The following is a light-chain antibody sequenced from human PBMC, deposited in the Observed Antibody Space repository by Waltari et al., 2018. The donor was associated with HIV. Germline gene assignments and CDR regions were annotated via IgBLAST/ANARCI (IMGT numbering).Light chain of an antibody. Sequence: QSALTQPPSASGSPGQSVTISCTGTSSDVDRYDYVSWYQQHPGKAPKLLIYEVNKRPSGVPDRFSGSKSGNTASLTVSGLQAEDEAEYYCTSYAGINPVAFGGGTNLTVL. CDR2: EVN. CDR3: TSYAGINPVA. V-gene: IGLV2-8*01. J-gene: IGLJ2*01. CDR1: SSDVDRYDY.